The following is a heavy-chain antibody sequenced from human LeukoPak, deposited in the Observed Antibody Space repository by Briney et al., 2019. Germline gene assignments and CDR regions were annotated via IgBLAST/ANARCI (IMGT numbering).Heavy chain of an antibody. CDR1: GLTFSSYA. Sequence: GGSLRLSCAPSGLTFSSYAMSRVRQAPGKGLEWVSVIRGSGGYTNYADSVKGRFTISRENSKNTLYLQMNSLRAEDTAIYYCARDERLLSFLEWGQGTLVTVSS. CDR2: IRGSGGYT. V-gene: IGHV3-23*01. D-gene: IGHD3-3*01. J-gene: IGHJ4*02. CDR3: ARDERLLSFLE.